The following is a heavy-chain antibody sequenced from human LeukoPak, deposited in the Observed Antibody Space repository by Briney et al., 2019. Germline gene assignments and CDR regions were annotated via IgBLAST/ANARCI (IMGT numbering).Heavy chain of an antibody. CDR1: GFTFSSYG. J-gene: IGHJ3*02. CDR2: ISHDGGRP. D-gene: IGHD2-21*01. CDR3: AKGRTIWWWFDASAI. V-gene: IGHV3-30*18. Sequence: GGSLRRSCAASGFTFSSYGMHWVRQAPGKGLEWVAVISHDGGRPSYADSVKGRFTISRDNSKNTLYSQMSSLGPEDTAVYYCAKGRTIWWWFDASAIWGEGTMVTVSS.